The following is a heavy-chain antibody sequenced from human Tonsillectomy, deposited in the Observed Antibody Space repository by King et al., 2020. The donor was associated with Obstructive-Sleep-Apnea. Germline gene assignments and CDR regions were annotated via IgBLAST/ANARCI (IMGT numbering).Heavy chain of an antibody. CDR1: GYKFTDYY. CDR3: ARGDMKALITYWFDS. CDR2: IIPDNGGA. J-gene: IGHJ5*01. D-gene: IGHD1-14*01. Sequence: QLVQSGAEVKKPGASVKVSCKASGYKFTDYYVHWVRQAPGQGLEWMGWIIPDNGGANYAQKFQDRVTMTRDTSISTAYMELRRLKSDDTAVYYCARGDMKALITYWFDSWGQGTPVPVSS. V-gene: IGHV1-2*02.